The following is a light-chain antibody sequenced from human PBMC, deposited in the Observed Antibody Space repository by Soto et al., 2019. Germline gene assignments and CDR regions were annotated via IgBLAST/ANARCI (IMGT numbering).Light chain of an antibody. Sequence: EIVLTQSPATLSLSPGERATLSCRASQSVRSNLAWYQQKPGQAPRLLIYDASNRATGIPGRFSGSGSGADFTTLISNLEPEDFSVYYCQQRDNWPWTFGQGAKVEIK. V-gene: IGKV3-11*01. CDR3: QQRDNWPWT. J-gene: IGKJ1*01. CDR2: DAS. CDR1: QSVRSN.